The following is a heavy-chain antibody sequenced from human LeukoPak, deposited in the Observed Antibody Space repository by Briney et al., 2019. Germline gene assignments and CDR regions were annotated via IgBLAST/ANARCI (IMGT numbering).Heavy chain of an antibody. D-gene: IGHD1-26*01. CDR2: ISGSGGST. J-gene: IGHJ4*02. V-gene: IGHV3-23*01. CDR3: AKAERFSGTRTPDY. CDR1: GFTFSSYA. Sequence: GGSLRLSCAASGFTFSSYAMSWVHQAPGKGLEWVSAISGSGGSTYYADSVKGRFTISRDNSKNTLYLHMNSVRVEDTAVYYCAKAERFSGTRTPDYWGQGVLVTVSS.